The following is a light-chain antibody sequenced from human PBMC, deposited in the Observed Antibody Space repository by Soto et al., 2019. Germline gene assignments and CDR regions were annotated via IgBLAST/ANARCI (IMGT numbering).Light chain of an antibody. CDR3: QQYNSYWT. V-gene: IGKV1-5*03. CDR2: KAS. J-gene: IGKJ1*01. Sequence: DIQMTQSPSTLSASVGDRVTITCRASQSISSWLAWYQQKPGKAPKLLIYKASSLESGVPSRFSGSGSGTEFNLTISSLQPDDFATYYCQQYNSYWTLGQGTKVESK. CDR1: QSISSW.